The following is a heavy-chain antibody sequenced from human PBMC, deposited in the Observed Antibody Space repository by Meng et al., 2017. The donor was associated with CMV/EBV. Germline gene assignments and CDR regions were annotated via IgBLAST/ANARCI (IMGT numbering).Heavy chain of an antibody. V-gene: IGHV3-7*01. CDR1: GFTFSSYW. CDR3: ARGDVPAPPFPYYYGMDV. D-gene: IGHD2-2*01. J-gene: IGHJ6*02. CDR2: IKQDGSVK. Sequence: GESLKISCAASGFTFSSYWMSWVRQAPGKGLEWVANIKQDGSVKYYVDSVKGRFTISRDNAKNSLYLQMNSLRAEDTAVYYCARGDVPAPPFPYYYGMDVWGQGTTVTVSS.